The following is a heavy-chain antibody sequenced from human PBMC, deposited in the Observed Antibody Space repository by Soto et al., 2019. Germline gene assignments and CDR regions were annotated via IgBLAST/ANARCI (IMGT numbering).Heavy chain of an antibody. D-gene: IGHD4-17*01. V-gene: IGHV1-2*04. CDR1: GYTFTGYY. CDR3: ASGLATVTNNPQQATQPTDAFDI. J-gene: IGHJ3*02. CDR2: INPNSGGT. Sequence: ASVKVSCKASGYTFTGYYMHWVRQAPGQGLEWMGWINPNSGGTNYAQKFQGWVTMTRDTSISTAYMELSRLRSDDTAVYYCASGLATVTNNPQQATQPTDAFDIWGQGTMVTVSS.